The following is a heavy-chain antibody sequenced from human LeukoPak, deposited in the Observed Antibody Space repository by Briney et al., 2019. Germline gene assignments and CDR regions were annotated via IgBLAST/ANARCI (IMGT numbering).Heavy chain of an antibody. CDR1: GYTFTGYY. CDR3: ASLPGIAVAGDEYYFDY. Sequence: ASVKVSCKASGYTFTGYYMHWVRQAPGQGLEWMEWINPNSGGTNYAQKFQGRVTMTRDTSISTAYMELSRLRSDDTAVYYCASLPGIAVAGDEYYFDYWGQGTLVTVSS. J-gene: IGHJ4*02. D-gene: IGHD6-19*01. CDR2: INPNSGGT. V-gene: IGHV1-2*02.